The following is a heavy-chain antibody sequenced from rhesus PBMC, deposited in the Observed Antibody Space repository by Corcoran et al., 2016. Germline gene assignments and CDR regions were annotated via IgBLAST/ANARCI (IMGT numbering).Heavy chain of an antibody. J-gene: IGHJ4*01. D-gene: IGHD2-21*01. CDR1: GFTFRNFW. Sequence: EVQLVGSGAGVVQPGGSLRLSCAASGFTFRNFWMNWVRQAPGKGLGWVTRIKRKTDRETADYAPSVKGRFTISRDDSKTTLYLQMNILKTEDTAVYYCTTLLCCSDSGCSFWGQGVLVTVSS. V-gene: IGHV3-30*02. CDR2: IKRKTDRETA. CDR3: TTLLCCSDSGCSF.